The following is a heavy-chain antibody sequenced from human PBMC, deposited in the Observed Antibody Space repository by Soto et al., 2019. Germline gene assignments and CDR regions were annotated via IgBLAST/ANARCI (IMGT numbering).Heavy chain of an antibody. CDR3: AKYQPMTQPRPYFDY. D-gene: IGHD3-22*01. CDR1: GFTFSSYA. J-gene: IGHJ4*02. CDR2: ISSSGVST. Sequence: EVQLLESGGDFIQPGGSLRLSCAASGFTFSSYAMSWVRQAPGKGLGWVSAISSSGVSTFYADSVKGRFTISRDNSRNTLYLQMNSLRAEDTAIYYCAKYQPMTQPRPYFDYWGQGTLVTVSS. V-gene: IGHV3-23*01.